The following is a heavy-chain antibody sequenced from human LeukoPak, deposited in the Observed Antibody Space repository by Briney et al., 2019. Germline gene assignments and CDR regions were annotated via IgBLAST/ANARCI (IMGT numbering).Heavy chain of an antibody. V-gene: IGHV1-2*02. Sequence: ASVKVSCKASGYTFTDYYMHWVRQAPGQGLEWMGWISPNNGGTSYAQKFQGRVTMTRDTSISTAYMELSTLRSDDTAVYYCVRGGNLRDGHILEPPLHYWGQGTLVTVSS. D-gene: IGHD5-24*01. J-gene: IGHJ4*02. CDR2: ISPNNGGT. CDR3: VRGGNLRDGHILEPPLHY. CDR1: GYTFTDYY.